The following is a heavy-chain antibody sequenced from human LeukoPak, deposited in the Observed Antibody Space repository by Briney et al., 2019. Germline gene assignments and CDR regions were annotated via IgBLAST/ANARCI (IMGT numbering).Heavy chain of an antibody. CDR2: ISYSGSTI. Sequence: GGSLRLSCAASGFTFSSYEMNWVRQDPGKGLEWVSYISYSGSTIYYADSVKGRFTISRDNAKNSLYLQMNSLRAEDTGLYYCARQTSGSYYHYWGQGTLVTVSS. D-gene: IGHD1-26*01. CDR1: GFTFSSYE. V-gene: IGHV3-48*03. CDR3: ARQTSGSYYHY. J-gene: IGHJ4*02.